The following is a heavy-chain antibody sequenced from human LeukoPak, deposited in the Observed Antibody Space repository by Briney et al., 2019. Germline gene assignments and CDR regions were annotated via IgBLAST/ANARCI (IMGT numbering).Heavy chain of an antibody. CDR1: GYPISRGYY. CDR2: MYHNGST. J-gene: IGHJ4*02. V-gene: IGHV4-38-2*02. Sequence: PSETLSLTCTVSGYPISRGYYWGWIRQPPGKGLGWIWWMYHNGSTYYNPCLKSRVPIPVHTSKNQFSLKLSSVTAADTAVYYCARYYSSSSFSAPRYWGQGTLVTVSS. D-gene: IGHD6-6*01. CDR3: ARYYSSSSFSAPRY.